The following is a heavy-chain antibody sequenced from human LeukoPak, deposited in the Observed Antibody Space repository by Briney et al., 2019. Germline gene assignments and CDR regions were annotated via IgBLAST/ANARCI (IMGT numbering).Heavy chain of an antibody. CDR1: GGSISSYY. CDR2: IYYSGST. CDR3: ARSPTDFWSGYYGSAYYYYYGMDV. D-gene: IGHD3-3*01. J-gene: IGHJ6*02. Sequence: SETLSLTCTVSGGSISSYYWSWIRQPPGKGQEWIGYIYYSGSTNYNPSLKSRVTISVDTSKNQFSLKLSSVTAADTAVYYCARSPTDFWSGYYGSAYYYYYGMDVWGQGTTVTVSS. V-gene: IGHV4-59*08.